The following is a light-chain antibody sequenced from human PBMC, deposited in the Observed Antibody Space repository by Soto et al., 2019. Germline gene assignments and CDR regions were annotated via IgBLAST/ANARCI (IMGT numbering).Light chain of an antibody. Sequence: DIQMTQSPSSLSASVGDTVTITCRASQSIGNLLNWYQQTPGRAPKLLIYGATSLEGGVPSRFSGSGSGTEFTLTISGLQPEDFATYYCQRIYSSPLFCGGTMGEIK. V-gene: IGKV1-39*01. CDR3: QRIYSSPL. CDR2: GAT. J-gene: IGKJ4*01. CDR1: QSIGNL.